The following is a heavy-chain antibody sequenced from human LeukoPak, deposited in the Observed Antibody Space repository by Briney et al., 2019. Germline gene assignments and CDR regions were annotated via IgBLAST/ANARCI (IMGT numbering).Heavy chain of an antibody. Sequence: PGGPLRLSCAASGFTFSSYWMHWVRQAPGKGLVWVSRINSGGSSTSYADSVNGRFTISRDNAKNTLYLQMNSLRAEDTAVYYCAREKVVAVPAAIWEYYYYYYGMDVWGQGTTVTVSS. CDR2: INSGGSST. CDR3: AREKVVAVPAAIWEYYYYYYGMDV. V-gene: IGHV3-74*01. CDR1: GFTFSSYW. J-gene: IGHJ6*02. D-gene: IGHD2-2*02.